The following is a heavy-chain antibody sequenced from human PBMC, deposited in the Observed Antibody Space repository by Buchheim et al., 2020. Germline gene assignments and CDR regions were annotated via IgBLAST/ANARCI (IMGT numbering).Heavy chain of an antibody. CDR2: IYDSGST. Sequence: QVQLQESGPGLVKPSETLSLTCSVSGGSINSYHWNWIRQPPGKGLEWIGYIYDSGSTNYNPSLKSRVTISVGTSKNQLPLELSSLTAADTAVYYCARESRCSGGTCYYAFDFWGPGT. CDR1: GGSINSYH. CDR3: ARESRCSGGTCYYAFDF. V-gene: IGHV4-59*01. J-gene: IGHJ3*01. D-gene: IGHD2-15*01.